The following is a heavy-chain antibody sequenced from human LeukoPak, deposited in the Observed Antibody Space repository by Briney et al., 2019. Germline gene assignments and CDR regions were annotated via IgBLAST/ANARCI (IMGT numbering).Heavy chain of an antibody. J-gene: IGHJ4*02. V-gene: IGHV3-21*01. D-gene: IGHD6-19*01. CDR1: GFTFSSYG. CDR3: AREGSGWSRGTFDY. CDR2: ISSSSSYI. Sequence: GGSLRLSCAASGFTFSSYGMNWVRQAPGKGLEWVSSISSSSSYIYYADSVKGRFTISRDNAKNSLYLQMNSLRVEDTAVYYCAREGSGWSRGTFDYWGQGTLVTVSS.